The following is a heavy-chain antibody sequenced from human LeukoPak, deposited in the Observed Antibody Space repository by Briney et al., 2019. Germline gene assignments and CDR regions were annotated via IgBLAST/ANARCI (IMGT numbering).Heavy chain of an antibody. D-gene: IGHD3-16*02. V-gene: IGHV1-2*02. Sequence: ASVKVSCKASGYTFAGYYMHWVRQAPGQGLEWMGWINPNSGSTNYAQKFQGRVTMTRDTSISTAYMELSRLRSDDTAVYYCARGAYYDYVWGSYRPEGFDYWGQGTLVTVSS. J-gene: IGHJ4*02. CDR3: ARGAYYDYVWGSYRPEGFDY. CDR2: INPNSGST. CDR1: GYTFAGYY.